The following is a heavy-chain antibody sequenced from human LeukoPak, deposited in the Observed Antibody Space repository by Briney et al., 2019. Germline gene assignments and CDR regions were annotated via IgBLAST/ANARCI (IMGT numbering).Heavy chain of an antibody. CDR1: GFTFSSYW. D-gene: IGHD3-16*01. J-gene: IGHJ5*02. CDR2: ISTDGSST. Sequence: GGSLRLSCAASGFTFSSYWMHWVRQGPGKGLVWVSRISTDGSSTDYADSVKGRFTISRENAKNTLYLQMSSLRAEDTAVYYCARTRTLPIAGGFDTWGQGSLVTVSS. CDR3: ARTRTLPIAGGFDT. V-gene: IGHV3-74*01.